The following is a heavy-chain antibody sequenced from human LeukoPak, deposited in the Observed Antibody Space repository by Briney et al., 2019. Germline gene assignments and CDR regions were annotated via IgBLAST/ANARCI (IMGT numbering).Heavy chain of an antibody. CDR1: GFTFSSYG. CDR2: ISSDGSEK. J-gene: IGHJ4*02. V-gene: IGHV3-30*18. D-gene: IGHD1-26*01. CDR3: AKDKGREGDY. Sequence: GGSLRLSCAASGFTFSSYGMHWVRQAPGKGLEWVAVISSDGSEKFYADSVKGRFTISRDNSKNTLNLQMNSLRVEDTAVYYCAKDKGREGDYWGQGTLGTVSS.